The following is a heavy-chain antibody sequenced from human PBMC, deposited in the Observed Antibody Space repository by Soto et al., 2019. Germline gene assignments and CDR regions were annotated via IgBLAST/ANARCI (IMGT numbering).Heavy chain of an antibody. CDR2: INPSGGST. CDR1: GYTFTSYY. D-gene: IGHD6-19*01. V-gene: IGHV1-46*01. J-gene: IGHJ5*02. CDR3: ARDLTEAVAAINWFDP. Sequence: QVQLVQSGAEVKKPGASVKVSCKASGYTFTSYYMHWVRQAPGQGLEWMGIINPSGGSTSYAQKFQGRVTMTRDTSTSTVYMELSSLRSEDTAVYYCARDLTEAVAAINWFDPWGQGTLVTVSS.